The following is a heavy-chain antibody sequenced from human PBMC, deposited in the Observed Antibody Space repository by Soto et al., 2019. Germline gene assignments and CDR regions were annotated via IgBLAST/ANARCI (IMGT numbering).Heavy chain of an antibody. Sequence: SETLSLTCTVSGGSISSYYWSWIRQPPGKGLEWIGYIYYSGSTNYNPSLKSRVTISVDTSKNQFSLKLSSVTAADTAVYYCARGGYCSSTSCYSNFDYWGEGTLVTVSS. D-gene: IGHD2-2*02. CDR3: ARGGYCSSTSCYSNFDY. V-gene: IGHV4-59*01. CDR2: IYYSGST. CDR1: GGSISSYY. J-gene: IGHJ4*02.